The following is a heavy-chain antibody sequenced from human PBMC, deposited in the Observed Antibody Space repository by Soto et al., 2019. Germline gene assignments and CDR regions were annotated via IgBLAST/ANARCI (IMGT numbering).Heavy chain of an antibody. CDR2: IYYSGST. J-gene: IGHJ5*02. Sequence: PSDTLSLTCTVSGGSISSGDYYWSWIRQPPGKGLEWIGYIYYSGSTYYNPSLKSRVTISVDTSKNQFSLKLSSVTAADTAVYYCARALPYYYDSSGYYPGGWFDPWGQGTLVTVSS. V-gene: IGHV4-30-4*02. CDR1: GGSISSGDYY. CDR3: ARALPYYYDSSGYYPGGWFDP. D-gene: IGHD3-22*01.